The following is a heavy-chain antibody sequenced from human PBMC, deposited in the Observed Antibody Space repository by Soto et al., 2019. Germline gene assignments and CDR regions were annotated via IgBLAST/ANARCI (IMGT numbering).Heavy chain of an antibody. CDR2: IYYSGST. J-gene: IGHJ3*02. CDR3: ASQRGMATMGNDAFDI. CDR1: GGSLSSYY. D-gene: IGHD5-12*01. Sequence: SETLSLTCSVSGGSLSSYYVSLLRPPPGKGLEWIGYIYYSGSTNYNPSLKSRVTISVDTSKNQFSLKLSSVTAADTAVYYCASQRGMATMGNDAFDIWGQGTMVTVSS. V-gene: IGHV4-59*01.